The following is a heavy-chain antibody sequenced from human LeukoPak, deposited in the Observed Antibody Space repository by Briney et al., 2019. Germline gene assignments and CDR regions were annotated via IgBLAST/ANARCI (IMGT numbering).Heavy chain of an antibody. CDR3: ARHPPRDGSAFDY. V-gene: IGHV4-39*01. J-gene: IGHJ4*02. CDR1: GGSISSGSYY. Sequence: PPETLSLTCTVSGGSISSGSYYWGWIRQPPGKGLELIASMYYSGTTFYSPSLKSRVTISVDTSKNQLSLKLGSVTAADTAVYYCARHPPRDGSAFDYWGQGTLVTVSS. CDR2: MYYSGTT.